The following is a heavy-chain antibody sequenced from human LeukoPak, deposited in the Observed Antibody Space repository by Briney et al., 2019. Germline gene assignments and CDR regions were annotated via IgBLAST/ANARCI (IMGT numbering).Heavy chain of an antibody. CDR2: IYYSGST. CDR1: GGSIRSYH. CDR3: ARNIAARPPYFDY. D-gene: IGHD6-6*01. V-gene: IGHV4-59*08. J-gene: IGHJ4*02. Sequence: PSETLSLTCIVSGGSIRSYHWSWIRQPPGKGLEWIGYIYYSGSTNYNPSLKSRVTISVDTSKNQFSLELSSVTAADTAVYYCARNIAARPPYFDYWGQGTLVTVSS.